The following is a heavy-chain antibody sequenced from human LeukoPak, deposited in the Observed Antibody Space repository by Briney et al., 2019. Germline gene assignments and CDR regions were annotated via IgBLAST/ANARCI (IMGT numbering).Heavy chain of an antibody. Sequence: SETLSLTCAVYGGSFSGYYWSWIRQPPGKGLEWIGEINHSGSTNYNPSLKSRVTISVDTSENQFSLKLSSVTAADMAVYYCARWAVAGFDYWGQGTLVTVSS. J-gene: IGHJ4*02. CDR2: INHSGST. CDR3: ARWAVAGFDY. V-gene: IGHV4-34*01. CDR1: GGSFSGYY. D-gene: IGHD6-19*01.